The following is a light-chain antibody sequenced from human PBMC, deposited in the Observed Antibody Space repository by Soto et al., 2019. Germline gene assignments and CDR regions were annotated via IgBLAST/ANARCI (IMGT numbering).Light chain of an antibody. Sequence: EIVLTQSPATLSLSPGERATLSCRASQSISIYLAWYQQKPGQPPRLLIYDASNRATGIPARFSGSGSRTDFTLTISSLEPEDFAVYYCQQRSNWLTFGGGTKVEIK. V-gene: IGKV3-11*01. J-gene: IGKJ4*01. CDR3: QQRSNWLT. CDR2: DAS. CDR1: QSISIY.